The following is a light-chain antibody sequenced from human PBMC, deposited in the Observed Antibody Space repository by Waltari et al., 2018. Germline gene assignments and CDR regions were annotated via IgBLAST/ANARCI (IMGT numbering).Light chain of an antibody. V-gene: IGLV3-25*03. CDR2: KDT. CDR1: ALPTPY. Sequence: SYELTQPPSVSVPPGQTARITCFGAALPTPYVYWYPQRPGQAPVLRIYKDTKRPSGIPERFSGSASGTTVTLTISGVQAEDEAVYYCQSADSSGTSRVFGGGTKLTVL. CDR3: QSADSSGTSRV. J-gene: IGLJ2*01.